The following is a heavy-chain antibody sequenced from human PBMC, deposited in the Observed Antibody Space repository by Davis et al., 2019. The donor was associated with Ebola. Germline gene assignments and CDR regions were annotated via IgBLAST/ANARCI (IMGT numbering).Heavy chain of an antibody. CDR2: IYYSGST. Sequence: PSETLSLTCTVSGGSISSYYWSWIRQPPGKGLEWIGYIYYSGSTNYNPSLKSRVTISVDTSKNQFSLKLSSVTAADTAVYYCASITYSSSWYYYYYGMDVWGKGTTVTVSS. V-gene: IGHV4-59*12. D-gene: IGHD6-13*01. CDR3: ASITYSSSWYYYYYGMDV. J-gene: IGHJ6*04. CDR1: GGSISSYY.